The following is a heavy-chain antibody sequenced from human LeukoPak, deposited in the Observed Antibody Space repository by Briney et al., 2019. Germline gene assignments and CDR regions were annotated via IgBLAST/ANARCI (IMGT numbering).Heavy chain of an antibody. Sequence: GGSLRLSCAASGFTFSSYGIDWVRQAPGKELEWVAVIWYDGSNKYYADSVKGRFTISRDNSKNTVSLQMNSLRAEDTAVYYCARLGSGWSFDFWGQGTLVAVSS. CDR2: IWYDGSNK. CDR1: GFTFSSYG. V-gene: IGHV3-33*01. D-gene: IGHD6-19*01. CDR3: ARLGSGWSFDF. J-gene: IGHJ4*02.